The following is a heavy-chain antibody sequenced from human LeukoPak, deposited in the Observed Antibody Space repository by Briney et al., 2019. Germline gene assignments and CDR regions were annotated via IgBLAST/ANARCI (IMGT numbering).Heavy chain of an antibody. CDR1: GGSLIGYY. J-gene: IGHJ4*02. CDR3: ARYTAMVPFDY. Sequence: SETLSLTCTVSGGSLIGYYWSWIRQPPGKGLEWIGYIYHSGSTNYNPSLTSRVTISVDTSKNQFSLKLSSVNAADTAVYYCARYTAMVPFDYWGQGTLVTVPS. V-gene: IGHV4-59*01. D-gene: IGHD5-18*01. CDR2: IYHSGST.